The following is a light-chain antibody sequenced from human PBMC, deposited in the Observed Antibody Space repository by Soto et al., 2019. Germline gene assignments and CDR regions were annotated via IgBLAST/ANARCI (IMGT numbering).Light chain of an antibody. CDR3: SSYTSSNTLV. V-gene: IGLV2-14*01. CDR1: SSDVGGYNY. CDR2: EVS. J-gene: IGLJ2*01. Sequence: QSALTQPASVSGSPGQSITISCTGTSSDVGGYNYVSWYQQHPGKAPKVMIYEVSNRPSGVSNRFSGSKSGNTASLTISGLQAEYEADYYCSSYTSSNTLVFGGGTKLTVL.